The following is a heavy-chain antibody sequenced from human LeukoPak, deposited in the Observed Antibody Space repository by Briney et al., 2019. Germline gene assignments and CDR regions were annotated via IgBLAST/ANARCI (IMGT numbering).Heavy chain of an antibody. CDR3: ARGRGGGDMITFGGVVV. CDR2: INPSGGRT. CDR1: GYSFNSYY. D-gene: IGHD3-16*02. V-gene: IGHV1-46*02. J-gene: IGHJ4*02. Sequence: ASVKVSCKASGYSFNSYYIHWVRQAPGQGLEWMGIINPSGGRTSYAQKFQGRVTMTRDTSTNTVYMELSSLRSEDTAVYYCARGRGGGDMITFGGVVVWGQGTLVTVSS.